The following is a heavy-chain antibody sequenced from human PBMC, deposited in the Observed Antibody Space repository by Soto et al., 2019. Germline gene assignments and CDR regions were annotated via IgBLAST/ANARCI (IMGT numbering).Heavy chain of an antibody. CDR2: IDPSDSYT. D-gene: IGHD2-2*01. Sequence: GESLKISCKGSGYSFTSYWISWVRQMPGKGLEWMGRIDPSDSYTNYSPSFQGHVTISADKSISTAYLQWSSLKASDTAMYYCARVTIVVVPAAYYYGMDVWGQGTTVTVYS. J-gene: IGHJ6*02. V-gene: IGHV5-10-1*01. CDR3: ARVTIVVVPAAYYYGMDV. CDR1: GYSFTSYW.